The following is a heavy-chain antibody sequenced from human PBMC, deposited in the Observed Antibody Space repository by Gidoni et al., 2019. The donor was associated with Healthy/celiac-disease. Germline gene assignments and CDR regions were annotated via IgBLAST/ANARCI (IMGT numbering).Heavy chain of an antibody. J-gene: IGHJ4*02. V-gene: IGHV4-59*01. CDR3: AREARIVGATGAAHLDY. CDR2: ISYSGIT. D-gene: IGHD1-26*01. CDR1: GGSFSSYY. Sequence: QVQLQESGPGLVKPSETLSPTCTVSGGSFSSYYWSWIRQPPGKGLEWIGYISYSGITNYNPSHKSRVTISVDTSKNQCSLKLSSVTAADTAVYYCAREARIVGATGAAHLDYWGQGTLVTVSS.